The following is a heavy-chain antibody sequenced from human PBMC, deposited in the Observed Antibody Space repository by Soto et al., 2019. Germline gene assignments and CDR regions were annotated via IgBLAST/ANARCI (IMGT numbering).Heavy chain of an antibody. CDR2: IYYSGST. CDR1: GGSISSSSYY. D-gene: IGHD3-3*01. J-gene: IGHJ3*02. V-gene: IGHV4-39*01. CDR3: ANQPPRLRFLEWSAFDAFDI. Sequence: QLQLQESGPGLVKPSESLSLTCTVSGGSISSSSYYWGWIRQPPGKGLEWIGSIYYSGSTYYNPSLKSRVTISVDTSKNQFSLKLSSVTAADTAVYYCANQPPRLRFLEWSAFDAFDIWGQGTMVTVSS.